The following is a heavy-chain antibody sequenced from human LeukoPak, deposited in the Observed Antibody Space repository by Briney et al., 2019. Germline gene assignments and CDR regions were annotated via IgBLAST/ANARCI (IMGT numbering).Heavy chain of an antibody. CDR1: GFTFSNAW. Sequence: GGSLRLSCAASGFTFSNAWMSWVRQAPGKGLEWVGRIKSKTDGGTTDCAAPVKGRFTISRDDSKNTLYLQMNSLKTGDTAVYYCTTDLWFGELSGDYWGQGTLVTVSS. D-gene: IGHD3-10*01. J-gene: IGHJ4*02. CDR2: IKSKTDGGTT. CDR3: TTDLWFGELSGDY. V-gene: IGHV3-15*01.